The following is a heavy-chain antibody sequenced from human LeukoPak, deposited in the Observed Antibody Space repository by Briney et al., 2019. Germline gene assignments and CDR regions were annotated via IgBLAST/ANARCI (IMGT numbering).Heavy chain of an antibody. V-gene: IGHV3-23*01. CDR1: GFTFSHFA. CDR2: ISGSGNKT. CDR3: AKLKRVGIAPFDD. J-gene: IGHJ4*02. Sequence: GGSLRLSCAASGFTFSHFAMSWVRQAPGKGLHWVSTISGSGNKTYDADSVKGRFTNSRDNSKNTLYLQMTGLRTEDTAVYYCAKLKRVGIAPFDDWGQGTLVTVSS. D-gene: IGHD3-10*01.